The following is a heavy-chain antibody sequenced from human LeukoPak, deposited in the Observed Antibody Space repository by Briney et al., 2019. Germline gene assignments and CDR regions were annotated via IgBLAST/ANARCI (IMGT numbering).Heavy chain of an antibody. CDR1: GYTFASYG. CDR2: ISAYNGNT. D-gene: IGHD3/OR15-3a*01. V-gene: IGHV1-18*01. J-gene: IGHJ4*02. Sequence: ASVKVSCKASGYTFASYGISWVRQAPGQGLEWMGWISAYNGNTNYAQKLQGRVTMTTDTSTSTAYMELRSLRSDDTAVYYCARFERWTGTVYLDYWGQGTLVTVSS. CDR3: ARFERWTGTVYLDY.